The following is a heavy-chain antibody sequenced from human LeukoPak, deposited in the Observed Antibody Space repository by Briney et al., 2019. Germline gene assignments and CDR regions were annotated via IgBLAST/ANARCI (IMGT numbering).Heavy chain of an antibody. V-gene: IGHV3-53*05. CDR3: AKDNPAVFRRDGYNYGYFDY. CDR2: IYSGGTT. Sequence: GGSLRLSCAASGFTVSSSYMSWVRQAPGKGLEWVSVIYSGGTTYYADSVKGRFTISRDISKNTLYLQMNSLRPEDTAVYYCAKDNPAVFRRDGYNYGYFDYWGQGTLVTVSS. CDR1: GFTVSSSY. D-gene: IGHD5-24*01. J-gene: IGHJ4*02.